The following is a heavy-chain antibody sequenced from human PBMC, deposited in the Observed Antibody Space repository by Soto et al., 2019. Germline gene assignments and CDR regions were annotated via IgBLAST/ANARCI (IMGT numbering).Heavy chain of an antibody. J-gene: IGHJ4*02. D-gene: IGHD6-19*01. CDR2: ISGSGGNT. V-gene: IGHV3-23*01. Sequence: GGSLRLSCAASGFTFSSFSMTWVRQAAGKGLEWVSAISGSGGNTYYADSVKDRFTISRDNSKSTLFLQMHSLRAEDTAVYYCAKYVRDSTAWKADYWGQGTLVPVSS. CDR1: GFTFSSFS. CDR3: AKYVRDSTAWKADY.